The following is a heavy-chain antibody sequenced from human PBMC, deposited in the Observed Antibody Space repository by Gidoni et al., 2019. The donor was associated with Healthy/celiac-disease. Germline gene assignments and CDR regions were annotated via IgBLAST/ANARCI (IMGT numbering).Heavy chain of an antibody. CDR3: ARDLPWNYVLDY. CDR1: GYTFTSYY. Sequence: QVQLVQSGAEVKKPGASVQVSCKASGYTFTSYYMHWVRQAPGQGLEWMGIINPSGGSTSYAQKFQGRVTMTRDTSTSTVYMELSSLRSEDTAVYYCARDLPWNYVLDYWGQGTLVTVSS. D-gene: IGHD1-7*01. J-gene: IGHJ4*02. CDR2: INPSGGST. V-gene: IGHV1-46*01.